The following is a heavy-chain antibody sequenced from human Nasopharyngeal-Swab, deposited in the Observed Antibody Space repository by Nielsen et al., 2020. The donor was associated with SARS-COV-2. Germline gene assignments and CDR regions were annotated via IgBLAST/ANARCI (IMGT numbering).Heavy chain of an antibody. CDR2: IWYDGSNK. J-gene: IGHJ4*02. D-gene: IGHD3-10*01. CDR1: GFTFSSYG. CDR3: AREASFGEDFLDY. Sequence: GGSLRLSCAASGFTFSSYGMPWVRQSPGKGLEWVAVIWYDGSNKYYADSVKGRFTISRDNSKNTLYLQMNSLRAEDTAVYYCAREASFGEDFLDYWGQGTLVTVSS. V-gene: IGHV3-33*01.